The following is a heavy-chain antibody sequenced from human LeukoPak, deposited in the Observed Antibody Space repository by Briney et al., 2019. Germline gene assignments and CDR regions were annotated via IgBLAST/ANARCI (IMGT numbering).Heavy chain of an antibody. CDR2: ISYDGSNK. Sequence: GGSLRLSCAASGFTFSSYAMHWVRQAPGKGLEWVAVISYDGSNKHYADSVKGRFSISRDNSKNTLYLQLNSLRSDDTAVYSCARASGTDRNSDFYYMDVWGKGTTVTVSS. CDR1: GFTFSSYA. J-gene: IGHJ6*03. CDR3: ARASGTDRNSDFYYMDV. V-gene: IGHV3-30-3*01. D-gene: IGHD1-1*01.